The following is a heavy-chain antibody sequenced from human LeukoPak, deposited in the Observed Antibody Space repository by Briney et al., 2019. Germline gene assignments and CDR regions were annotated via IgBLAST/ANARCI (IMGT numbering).Heavy chain of an antibody. CDR1: GYIFATHW. V-gene: IGHV5-51*01. CDR2: VYPGDSDT. Sequence: GESLKISCSGSGYIFATHWIAWVRQMPGRGLEWMGIVYPGDSDTTYSPSLQGQVTFSADKSSSTVYLQWSSLRASDTAMNFCARTSSSGNSYTPLDLWGQGTLVTVSS. CDR3: ARTSSSGNSYTPLDL. D-gene: IGHD3-10*01. J-gene: IGHJ5*02.